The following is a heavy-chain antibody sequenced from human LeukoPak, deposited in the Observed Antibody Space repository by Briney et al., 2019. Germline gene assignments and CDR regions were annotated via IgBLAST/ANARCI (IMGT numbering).Heavy chain of an antibody. CDR1: GGSISSYY. J-gene: IGHJ2*01. CDR3: ARDGWFAESRYIDL. D-gene: IGHD3-10*01. Sequence: PSETLSLTCTVSGGSISSYYWSWIRQPAGKGLEWIGRIYISGSTNYNPSLKSRVTMSVDTSKNQFSLKLSSVTAADTAVYYCARDGWFAESRYIDLWGRGTLVTVSS. CDR2: IYISGST. V-gene: IGHV4-4*07.